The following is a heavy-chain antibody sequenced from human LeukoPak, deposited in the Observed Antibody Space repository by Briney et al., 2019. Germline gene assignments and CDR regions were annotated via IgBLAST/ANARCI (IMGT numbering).Heavy chain of an antibody. CDR1: GGSISSSDYY. Sequence: SETLSLTFTVSGGSISSSDYYWGWIRQPPGKGLEWIGTIYYSGSTYYNPSLKSRVTISVDTSKNQFSLKLSSVTAADTAVYYCAREWQQLVKGRWFDPWGQGTLVTVSS. V-gene: IGHV4-39*02. D-gene: IGHD6-13*01. CDR3: AREWQQLVKGRWFDP. CDR2: IYYSGST. J-gene: IGHJ5*02.